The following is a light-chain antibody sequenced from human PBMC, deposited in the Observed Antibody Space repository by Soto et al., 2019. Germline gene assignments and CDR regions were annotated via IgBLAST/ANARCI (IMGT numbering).Light chain of an antibody. Sequence: NFMLTQPHSVSEAPGKTVTISCTRSSGSIASNYVQWYQQRPGSAPTPVIYEDNERPSGVPDRFSGSIDSSSNSASLTISGLKTDDEADYYWQWYHSGNVVFGGGTKLTVL. CDR1: SGSIASNY. CDR2: EDN. J-gene: IGLJ2*01. CDR3: QWYHSGNVV. V-gene: IGLV6-57*04.